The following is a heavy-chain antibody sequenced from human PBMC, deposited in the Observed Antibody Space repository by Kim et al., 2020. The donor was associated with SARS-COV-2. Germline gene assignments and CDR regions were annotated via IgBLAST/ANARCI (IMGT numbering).Heavy chain of an antibody. Sequence: TGYAQKFQGRVTLTWDTSIRTAYMERNSLRADDTAVYFCARATTVISRNDYWGQGTLVTVSS. CDR2: T. CDR3: ARATTVISRNDY. J-gene: IGHJ4*02. D-gene: IGHD4-17*01. V-gene: IGHV1-8*01.